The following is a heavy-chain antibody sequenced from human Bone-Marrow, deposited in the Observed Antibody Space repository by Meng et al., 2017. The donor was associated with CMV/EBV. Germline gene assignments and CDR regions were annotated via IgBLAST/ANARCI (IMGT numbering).Heavy chain of an antibody. CDR1: GFTFSSYD. D-gene: IGHD3-10*01. V-gene: IGHV3-23*01. CDR3: AQCRGDRLRYYFDS. CDR2: ISASSVYS. J-gene: IGHJ4*02. Sequence: GGSLRLSCAASGFTFSSYDMSWVRQAPGKGLEWVSTISASSVYSYYADSVKGRFTISRDSSKNTLYLQMNSLRAEDTALYYCAQCRGDRLRYYFDSWGQGAQVTVSS.